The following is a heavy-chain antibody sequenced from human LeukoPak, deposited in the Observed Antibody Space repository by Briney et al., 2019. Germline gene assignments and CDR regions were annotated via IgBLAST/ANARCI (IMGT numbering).Heavy chain of an antibody. D-gene: IGHD3-10*01. Sequence: SETLSLTCTVSGGSISSYYWSWIRQPPGKGLEWIGYIYTSRSTNYNPSLKSRVTISVDTSKNQFSLNLSSVTAANTAVYYCASPQPRLYYYGSGSYYPTYYYYMDVWGKGTTVTVSS. V-gene: IGHV4-4*09. J-gene: IGHJ6*03. CDR1: GGSISSYY. CDR3: ASPQPRLYYYGSGSYYPTYYYYMDV. CDR2: IYTSRST.